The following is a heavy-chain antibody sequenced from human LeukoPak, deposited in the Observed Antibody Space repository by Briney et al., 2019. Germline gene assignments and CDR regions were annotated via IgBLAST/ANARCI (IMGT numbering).Heavy chain of an antibody. CDR2: IYYSGST. CDR1: GGSISSGDYY. V-gene: IGHV4-30-4*01. CDR3: ARVSLERRYHYYGMDV. Sequence: PSETLSLTCTVSGGSISSGDYYWSWIRQPPGKGLEWIGYIYYSGSTYYNPSLKSRVTISVDTSKNQFSLKLSSVTAADTAVYYCARVSLERRYHYYGMDVWGQGTTVTVSS. J-gene: IGHJ6*02. D-gene: IGHD1-1*01.